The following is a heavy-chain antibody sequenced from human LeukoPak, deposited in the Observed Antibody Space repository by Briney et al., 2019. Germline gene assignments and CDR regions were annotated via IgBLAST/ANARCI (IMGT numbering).Heavy chain of an antibody. CDR3: ARTRQYQLTPGEGSIEYFDY. D-gene: IGHD2-2*01. Sequence: ASVKVSCKASGGTFSSYGISWVRQAPGQGLEWMGGIIAIFGTANYTQKVQGRVTITTDESTRTASMELSSLRSEETAVNYCARTRQYQLTPGEGSIEYFDYWGQGNPVTVSS. CDR1: GGTFSSYG. J-gene: IGHJ4*02. CDR2: IIAIFGTA. V-gene: IGHV1-69*05.